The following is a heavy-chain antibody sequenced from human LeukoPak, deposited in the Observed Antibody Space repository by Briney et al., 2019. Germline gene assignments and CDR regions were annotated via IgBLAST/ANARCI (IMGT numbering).Heavy chain of an antibody. D-gene: IGHD6-13*01. CDR3: ARGLSSPTLYYYYYIDV. V-gene: IGHV4-59*01. CDR1: GGSITGDY. Sequence: SETLSLTCTVSGGSITGDYWNWIRQPRGKGLEWIAYIYDSGSTNYNPSLKSRVTISKDTSKNQFSLELNSVTAADTAVYYCARGLSSPTLYYYYYIDVWGKGTTVTVSS. J-gene: IGHJ6*03. CDR2: IYDSGST.